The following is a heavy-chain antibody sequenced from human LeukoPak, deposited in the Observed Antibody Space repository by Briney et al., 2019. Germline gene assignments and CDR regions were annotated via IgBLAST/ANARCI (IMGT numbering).Heavy chain of an antibody. CDR2: IGYDGSNK. Sequence: PGGSLRLSCAASGFTFSSYGMHWVRQAPGKGLQWVAFIGYDGSNKYYAESVKGRFTISRDNSKNTMYLQMNGLRDEDTAVYYCAKDDPVPAVGGDWGQGTLVTVSS. D-gene: IGHD2-2*01. J-gene: IGHJ4*02. CDR3: AKDDPVPAVGGD. CDR1: GFTFSSYG. V-gene: IGHV3-30*02.